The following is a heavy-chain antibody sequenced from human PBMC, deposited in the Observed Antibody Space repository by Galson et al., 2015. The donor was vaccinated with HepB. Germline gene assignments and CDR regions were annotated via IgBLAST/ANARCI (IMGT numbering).Heavy chain of an antibody. D-gene: IGHD1-26*01. CDR2: VIPMFGTG. V-gene: IGHV1-69*13. CDR1: GDSISNYV. Sequence: SVKVSCKASGDSISNYVFTWVRQAPGQGLQWMGRVIPMFGTGNDGQKFQGRATVTADEVTSTVYMELSSLRSEDTAVYYCAARRVGGDYYGMDVWGRGTTVTVSS. J-gene: IGHJ6*02. CDR3: AARRVGGDYYGMDV.